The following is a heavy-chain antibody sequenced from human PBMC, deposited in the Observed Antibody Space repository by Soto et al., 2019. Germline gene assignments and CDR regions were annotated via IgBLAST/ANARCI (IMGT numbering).Heavy chain of an antibody. Sequence: GGSLRLSCAASGFAFSSYGMHWVRQAPGKGLEWVSVIWYDVSNKYYADSVKGRFTISRDNSKNMLYLQMNSLRAEDTAVYYCARDLSSGYFYFFEYWGHVTTVPVSS. J-gene: IGHJ4*01. CDR2: IWYDVSNK. CDR3: ARDLSSGYFYFFEY. D-gene: IGHD3-22*01. V-gene: IGHV3-33*01. CDR1: GFAFSSYG.